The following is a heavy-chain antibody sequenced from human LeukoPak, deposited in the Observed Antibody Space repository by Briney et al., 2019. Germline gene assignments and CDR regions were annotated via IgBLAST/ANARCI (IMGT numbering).Heavy chain of an antibody. J-gene: IGHJ4*02. V-gene: IGHV3-23*01. D-gene: IGHD3-3*01. CDR2: ISGSGGST. CDR3: AKGGPYNDFWSYYYFDY. Sequence: GGSLRLSCAASGFTFSSYAMSWVRQAPGKGLEWVSAISGSGGSTYYADSVKGRFTISRDNSKNTLYLQMNSLRAEDTAVYYCAKGGPYNDFWSYYYFDYWGQGTLVTVSS. CDR1: GFTFSSYA.